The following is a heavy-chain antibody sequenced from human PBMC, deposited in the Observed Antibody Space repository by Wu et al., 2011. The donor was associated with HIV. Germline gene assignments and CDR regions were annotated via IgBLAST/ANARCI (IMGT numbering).Heavy chain of an antibody. D-gene: IGHD3-22*01. CDR3: ARDRGYYYDSSGYYHGRGYFDY. J-gene: IGHJ4*02. CDR2: IKQDGGEK. Sequence: NIKQDGGEKYYVDSVKGRFTISRDNAKNSLYLQMNSLRAEDTAVYYCARDRGYYYDSSGYYHGRGYFDYWGQGTLVTVSS. V-gene: IGHV3-7*01.